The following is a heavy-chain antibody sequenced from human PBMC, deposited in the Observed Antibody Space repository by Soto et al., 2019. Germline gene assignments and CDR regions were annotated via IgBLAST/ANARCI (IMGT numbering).Heavy chain of an antibody. CDR3: ARDRLVDYYYGMDV. D-gene: IGHD6-25*01. Sequence: SVKVSCKASGGTFSSYAISWVRQAPGQGLEWMGGIIPIFGTANYAQRFQGRVTITADESTSTAYMELSSLRSEDTAVYYCARDRLVDYYYGMDVWGQGTTVTVSS. CDR1: GGTFSSYA. CDR2: IIPIFGTA. J-gene: IGHJ6*02. V-gene: IGHV1-69*13.